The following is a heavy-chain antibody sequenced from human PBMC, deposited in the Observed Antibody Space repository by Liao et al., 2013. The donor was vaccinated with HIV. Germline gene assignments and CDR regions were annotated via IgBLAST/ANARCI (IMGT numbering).Heavy chain of an antibody. CDR1: GGSFSGYY. CDR2: INHSGST. D-gene: IGHD3-16*01. CDR3: ARGFRLRLGLVDY. Sequence: QVQLQQWGAGLLKPSETLSLTCAVYGGSFSGYYWSWIRQPPGKGLEWIGEINHSGSTNYNPSLKSRVTISVDTSKNQFSLKLSSVTAADTAVYYCARGFRLRLGLVDYWGRGKPGHRHL. J-gene: IGHJ4*02. V-gene: IGHV4-34*01.